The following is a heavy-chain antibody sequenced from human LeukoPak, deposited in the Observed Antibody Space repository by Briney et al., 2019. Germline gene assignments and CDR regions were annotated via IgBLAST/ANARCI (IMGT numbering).Heavy chain of an antibody. CDR2: IYSGGNT. Sequence: GGSLRLSCAASGFTVISNYMSWVRQAPGKVLEWVSVIYSGGNTYYADSVEGRFTISRGNSKNTLYLQMKTLKAEDTAVYYCARDLHPRLAGFFDYWGQGTLVTVSS. CDR3: ARDLHPRLAGFFDY. CDR1: GFTVISNY. D-gene: IGHD3-3*02. V-gene: IGHV3-53*01. J-gene: IGHJ4*02.